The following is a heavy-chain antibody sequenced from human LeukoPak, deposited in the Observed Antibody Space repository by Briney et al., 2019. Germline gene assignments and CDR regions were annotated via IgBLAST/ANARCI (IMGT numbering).Heavy chain of an antibody. CDR1: GFTFSSYG. CDR3: ANRCSSTSCYTGDY. V-gene: IGHV3-30*02. J-gene: IGHJ4*02. D-gene: IGHD2-2*02. Sequence: GGSLRLSCAASGFTFSSYGMHWVRQAPGKGLEWVAFIRYDGSNKYYADSVKGRFTISRDNSKNTLCLQMNSLRAEDTAVYYCANRCSSTSCYTGDYWGQGTLVTVSS. CDR2: IRYDGSNK.